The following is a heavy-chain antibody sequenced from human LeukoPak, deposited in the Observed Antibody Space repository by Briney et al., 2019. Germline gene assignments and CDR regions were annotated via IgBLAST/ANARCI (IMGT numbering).Heavy chain of an antibody. J-gene: IGHJ3*02. Sequence: QTGRSLRLSCAASGFTFSSYGMHWVRQAPGKGLEWVAVIWYDGSNKYYADSVKGRFTISRDNSKNTLYLQMNSLRAEDTAVYYCARAHSRAVAGRVFPTAFDIWGQGTMVTVSS. CDR1: GFTFSSYG. V-gene: IGHV3-33*01. CDR3: ARAHSRAVAGRVFPTAFDI. D-gene: IGHD6-19*01. CDR2: IWYDGSNK.